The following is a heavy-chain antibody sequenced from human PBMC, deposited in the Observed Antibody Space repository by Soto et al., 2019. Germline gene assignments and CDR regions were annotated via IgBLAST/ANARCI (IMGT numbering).Heavy chain of an antibody. CDR2: ISGSGGST. V-gene: IGHV3-23*01. CDR1: GFTFSSYA. CDR3: AKDPHRMVVVVAATPPDAFDI. Sequence: GGSLRLSCAASGFTFSSYAMSWVRQAPGKGLEWVSAISGSGGSTYYADSVKGRFTISRDNSKNTLYLQMNSLRAEDTAVYYCAKDPHRMVVVVAATPPDAFDIWGQGTMVTVSS. J-gene: IGHJ3*02. D-gene: IGHD2-15*01.